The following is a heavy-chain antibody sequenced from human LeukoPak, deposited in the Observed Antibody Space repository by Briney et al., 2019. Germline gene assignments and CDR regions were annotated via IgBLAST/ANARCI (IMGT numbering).Heavy chain of an antibody. Sequence: SGGSLRLSCAASGFTFSTYEMNWVRQAPGRGLEWVSYISTSGRTIYYADSAKGRFTISRDNAKNPLYLQMNSLRAEDTAVYYCASYIRAPFDIWGQGTMVTVSS. CDR1: GFTFSTYE. V-gene: IGHV3-48*03. J-gene: IGHJ3*02. CDR2: ISTSGRTI. D-gene: IGHD3-10*01. CDR3: ASYIRAPFDI.